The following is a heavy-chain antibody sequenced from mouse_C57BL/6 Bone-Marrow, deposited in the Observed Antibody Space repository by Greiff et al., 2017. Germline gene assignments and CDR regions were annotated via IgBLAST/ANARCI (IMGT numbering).Heavy chain of an antibody. CDR1: GFSLTSYA. D-gene: IGHD1-1*01. Sequence: VQGVESGPGLVAPSQSLSITCTVSGFSLTSYAISWVRQPPGKGLEWLGVIWTGGGTNYNSALKSRLSISKDNSKSQVFLKMNSLQTDVTARYYCASITTVVATDWYFDVWGTGTTVTVSS. V-gene: IGHV2-9-1*01. CDR3: ASITTVVATDWYFDV. J-gene: IGHJ1*03. CDR2: IWTGGGT.